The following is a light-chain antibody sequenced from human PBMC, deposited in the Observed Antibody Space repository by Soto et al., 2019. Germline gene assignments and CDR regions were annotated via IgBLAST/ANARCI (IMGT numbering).Light chain of an antibody. CDR3: QQSWSVPLT. CDR2: AAS. V-gene: IGKV1-39*01. Sequence: DIQMNQSPYSLSAAVGDRVTITCRASQYISNYLNWYRRTPGEAPKLLIFAASTLHSGVASRFSGSGSGTDFTLTISSLQPEDFATYYCQQSWSVPLTFGGGTKVEIK. CDR1: QYISNY. J-gene: IGKJ4*01.